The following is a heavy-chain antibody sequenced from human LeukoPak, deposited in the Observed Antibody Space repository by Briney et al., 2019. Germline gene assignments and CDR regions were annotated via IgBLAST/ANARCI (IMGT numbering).Heavy chain of an antibody. J-gene: IGHJ5*02. CDR3: ARDSALLWFGELDS. CDR1: GGSISSGDHY. Sequence: PSETLSLTCSVSGGSISSGDHYWSWIRQPPGKGLEWIGNIYCSGSTNYNASFKSRITISVDTSRNQFSLKLTSVTAADTAVYFCARDSALLWFGELDSWGQGTVVTVPS. V-gene: IGHV4-30-4*01. D-gene: IGHD3-10*01. CDR2: IYCSGST.